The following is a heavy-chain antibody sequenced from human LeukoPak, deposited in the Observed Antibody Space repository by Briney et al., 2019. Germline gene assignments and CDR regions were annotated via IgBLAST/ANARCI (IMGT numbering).Heavy chain of an antibody. CDR1: RYTFAGYS. J-gene: IGHJ4*02. Sequence: ASVTVSCKASRYTFAGYSLYWVRQAPGQGLGWMGWINPNSGGTNYAQKFQGRVTMTGDTSISTAYMELSRLTSDDTAVYYCGRGRGSYSLDYWGQGTLVTVSS. V-gene: IGHV1-2*02. CDR3: GRGRGSYSLDY. CDR2: INPNSGGT. D-gene: IGHD1-26*01.